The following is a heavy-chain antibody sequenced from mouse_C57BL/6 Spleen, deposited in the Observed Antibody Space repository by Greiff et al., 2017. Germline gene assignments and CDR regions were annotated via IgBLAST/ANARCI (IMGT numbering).Heavy chain of an antibody. D-gene: IGHD2-4*01. CDR2: IRLKSDNYAT. Sequence: EVKLVESGGGLVQPGGSMTLSFVASVFPFSNYWLNWVRQSPETGLEWVAQIRLKSDNYATHYAESVKGRFTISRDDSKSSVYLQMNNVRAEDTGIYYCTGEDYDGEFAYWGQGTLVTVSA. CDR1: VFPFSNYW. J-gene: IGHJ3*01. V-gene: IGHV6-3*01. CDR3: TGEDYDGEFAY.